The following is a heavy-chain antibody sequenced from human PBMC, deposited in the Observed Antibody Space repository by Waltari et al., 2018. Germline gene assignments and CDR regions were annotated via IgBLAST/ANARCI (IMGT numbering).Heavy chain of an antibody. D-gene: IGHD4-17*01. Sequence: QVQLQQWGAGLLKPSETLSLTCAVYGGSFSGYYWSWIRQPPGKGLEWIGEINHRGSTNSNPSLKSRVTIPVDTSKNQFSLKLSSVTAADTAVYYCARDEPLLLYGDYTLDYWGQGTLVTVSS. CDR2: INHRGST. CDR1: GGSFSGYY. CDR3: ARDEPLLLYGDYTLDY. J-gene: IGHJ4*02. V-gene: IGHV4-34*01.